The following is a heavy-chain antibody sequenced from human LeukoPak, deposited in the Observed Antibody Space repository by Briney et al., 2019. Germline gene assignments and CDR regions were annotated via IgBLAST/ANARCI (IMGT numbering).Heavy chain of an antibody. CDR1: DASISGFY. CDR2: IYYSGST. D-gene: IGHD1-26*01. Sequence: SETLSLTCTVSDASISGFYWSWIRQPPGKGLEWIGYIYYSGSTNYNPSLKSRVTLSVDTSKNQFSLKVSSVTAADTAVYYCARGGSYFDHWDQGTLVTVSS. J-gene: IGHJ4*02. V-gene: IGHV4-59*08. CDR3: ARGGSYFDH.